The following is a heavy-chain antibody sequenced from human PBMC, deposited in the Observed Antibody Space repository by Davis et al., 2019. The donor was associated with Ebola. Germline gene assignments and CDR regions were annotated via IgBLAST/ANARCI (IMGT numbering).Heavy chain of an antibody. Sequence: GESLKISCAASGFTFSSYGMHWVRQAPGKGLEWVAVIWYDGSNKYYADSVKGRFTISRDNAKNSLYLQMNSLRAEDTAVYYCARLRGGMDVWGQGTTVTVSS. CDR3: ARLRGGMDV. CDR2: IWYDGSNK. D-gene: IGHD3-10*01. CDR1: GFTFSSYG. V-gene: IGHV3-33*03. J-gene: IGHJ6*02.